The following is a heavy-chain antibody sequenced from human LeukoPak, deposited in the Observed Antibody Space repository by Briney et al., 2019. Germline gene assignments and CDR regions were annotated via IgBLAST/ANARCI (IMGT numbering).Heavy chain of an antibody. CDR1: GFSVTNNY. J-gene: IGHJ4*02. D-gene: IGHD6-19*01. CDR3: LRSSSGWYNFDY. V-gene: IGHV3-23*01. CDR2: MSGSGDST. Sequence: GGSLRLSCAVSGFSVTNNYMSWVRQAPGKGLEWVSAMSGSGDSTYYADSVKGRFTISRDNSKNTLYLQMNSLRAEDTAVYYCLRSSSGWYNFDYWGQGTLVTVSS.